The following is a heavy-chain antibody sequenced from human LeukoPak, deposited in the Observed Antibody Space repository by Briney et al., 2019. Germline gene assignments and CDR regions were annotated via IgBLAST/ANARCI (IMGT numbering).Heavy chain of an antibody. CDR2: ISAYNGNT. V-gene: IGHV1-18*01. J-gene: IGHJ6*03. D-gene: IGHD5-18*01. CDR3: ARDTSYPGGFYYYMDV. CDR1: GYTFTSYG. Sequence: ASVKVSCKASGYTFTSYGISWVRQAPGQGLEWMGWISAYNGNTNYAQKLQGRVTMTTDTSTSTAYMELRSLRSDDTAVYYCARDTSYPGGFYYYMDVWGKGTTVTVSS.